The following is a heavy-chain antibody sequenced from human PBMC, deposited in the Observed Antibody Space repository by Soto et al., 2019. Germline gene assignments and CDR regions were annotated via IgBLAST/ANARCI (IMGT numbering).Heavy chain of an antibody. J-gene: IGHJ6*02. CDR2: ISGYNGDT. CDR1: DYTFTRYC. Sequence: QGQLVQSRAELKKPGASVKVSCKASDYTFTRYCISWVRQAPGQGLEWMGWISGYNGDTNYAQKFQGRVTMTIDTSTTTAYLELRSLTSDDTAVYYCAKNGQPPYYYYGMDVWGQGTTVTVSS. V-gene: IGHV1-18*01. D-gene: IGHD2-8*01. CDR3: AKNGQPPYYYYGMDV.